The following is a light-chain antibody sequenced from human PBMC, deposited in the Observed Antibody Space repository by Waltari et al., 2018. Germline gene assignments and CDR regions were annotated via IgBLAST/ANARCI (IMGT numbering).Light chain of an antibody. Sequence: QSVLPQPPSASGTPGQKITISCSGSSSNMGGNHVNWYQHFPGAAPKLVIGRFDHRPSGVPDRFSGSKSDTSASLTISGLRSDDEADYYCAAWDDSLSAVVFGGGTKLTV. CDR1: SSNMGGNH. CDR2: RFD. V-gene: IGLV1-47*01. CDR3: AAWDDSLSAVV. J-gene: IGLJ3*02.